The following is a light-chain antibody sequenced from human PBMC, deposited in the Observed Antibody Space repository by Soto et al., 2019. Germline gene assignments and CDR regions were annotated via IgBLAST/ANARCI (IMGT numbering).Light chain of an antibody. Sequence: ELVMTQSPSTLSVSPGGTATLSCRPSQSVSSSLAWYQQTPGRAPRLLIYGASTRTPGIPTRFSGSGSGTECSLTISSLQSEDFAVYYCQQYNNWPPLTFGGGTKVEIK. V-gene: IGKV3-15*01. CDR2: GAS. CDR3: QQYNNWPPLT. J-gene: IGKJ4*01. CDR1: QSVSSS.